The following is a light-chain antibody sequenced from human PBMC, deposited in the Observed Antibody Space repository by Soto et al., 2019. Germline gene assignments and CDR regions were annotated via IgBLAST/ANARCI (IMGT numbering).Light chain of an antibody. J-gene: IGLJ2*01. CDR3: SSYTSSSTVV. CDR2: VVS. V-gene: IGLV2-14*01. Sequence: QSALTQPASVSGSPGQSITISCTGTSSDVGGYNYVSWYQQHPGKAPKLMIYVVSNRPSGVSNRFSGSRSGNTASLTISGLQGEDEADYYCSSYTSSSTVVFGGGTKVTVL. CDR1: SSDVGGYNY.